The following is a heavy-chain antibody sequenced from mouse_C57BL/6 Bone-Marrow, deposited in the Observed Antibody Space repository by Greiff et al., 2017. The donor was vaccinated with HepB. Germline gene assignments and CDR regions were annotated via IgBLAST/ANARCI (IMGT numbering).Heavy chain of an antibody. Sequence: VQLQQSGAELVRPGASVTLSCKASGYTFTDYEMHWVNQTPVQGLEWIGAIDPETGGTAYTQKFKGKAILTADKSSSTAYMELRSLTSEDSAVYYCTRSEDGYYFYYAMDYWGQGTSVTVSS. CDR3: TRSEDGYYFYYAMDY. J-gene: IGHJ4*01. CDR1: GYTFTDYE. CDR2: IDPETGGT. D-gene: IGHD2-3*01. V-gene: IGHV1-15*01.